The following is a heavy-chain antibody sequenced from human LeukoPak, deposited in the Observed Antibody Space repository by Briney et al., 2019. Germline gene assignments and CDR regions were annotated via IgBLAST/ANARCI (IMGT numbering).Heavy chain of an antibody. D-gene: IGHD1-26*01. V-gene: IGHV3-74*01. Sequence: GGSLRLSCAASGFTFSSYWMHWVRQVPGKGLVWVSRINSDGSSTSYADSVKGRFTISRDNAKNTLYVQMNSLRAEDTAVYYCARDLRRGGSYYAFDIWGQGTMVTVSS. CDR1: GFTFSSYW. J-gene: IGHJ3*02. CDR2: INSDGSST. CDR3: ARDLRRGGSYYAFDI.